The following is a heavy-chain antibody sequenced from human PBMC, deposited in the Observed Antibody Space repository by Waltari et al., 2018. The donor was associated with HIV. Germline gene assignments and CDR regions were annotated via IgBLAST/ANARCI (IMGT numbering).Heavy chain of an antibody. CDR2: VKQDGSDT. CDR1: GFTIGNYW. D-gene: IGHD2-15*01. J-gene: IGHJ4*02. CDR3: VAEWWYAVPGY. V-gene: IGHV3-7*01. Sequence: EVQLVESGGGLVQPGGSLRLSCVASGFTIGNYWVSWVRQAPGKGLEWVDNVKQDGSDTYYADSVKGRFTIFRDDAENLIYLQMNSLRAGDTAVYYCVAEWWYAVPGYWGQGTLVTV.